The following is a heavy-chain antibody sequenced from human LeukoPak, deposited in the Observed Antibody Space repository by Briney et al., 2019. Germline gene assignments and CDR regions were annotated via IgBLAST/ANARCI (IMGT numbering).Heavy chain of an antibody. D-gene: IGHD6-19*01. V-gene: IGHV3-43D*03. Sequence: GGSLRLSCAASGFTFDDYSMHWVRQAPGKGLEWVSLITWDGGSTYYADSVKGRFTISRDTSKKSLYLQVNSLRPEDAALYYCAKSVTGSRYGMDVWGQGTTVTVSS. CDR3: AKSVTGSRYGMDV. J-gene: IGHJ6*02. CDR2: ITWDGGST. CDR1: GFTFDDYS.